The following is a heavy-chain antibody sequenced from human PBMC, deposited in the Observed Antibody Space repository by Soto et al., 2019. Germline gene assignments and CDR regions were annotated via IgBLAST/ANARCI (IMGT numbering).Heavy chain of an antibody. CDR2: IYRGFST. CDR1: GFNATNTY. V-gene: IGHV3-53*01. Sequence: GGSLRLSCAVSGFNATNTYMGWVRQAPGKGLEWVSVIYRGFSTFYADSVKGRFTVSRDDSKNTVSLQMNSLRAEDTAVYYCARDRSDSSRDDSFDIWGQGTMVTVSS. J-gene: IGHJ3*02. CDR3: ARDRSDSSRDDSFDI. D-gene: IGHD6-6*01.